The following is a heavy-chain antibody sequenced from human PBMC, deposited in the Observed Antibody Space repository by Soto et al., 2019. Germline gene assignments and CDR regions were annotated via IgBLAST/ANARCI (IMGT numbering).Heavy chain of an antibody. CDR2: ISSSSSTI. CDR1: GFTFSSYS. CDR3: ARDQNNYYDSSGPLGY. V-gene: IGHV3-48*02. D-gene: IGHD3-22*01. Sequence: PGGSLRLSCAASGFTFSSYSMNWVRQAPGKGLEWVSYISSSSSTIYYADSVKGRFTISRDNAKNSLYLQMNSLRDEDTAVYYCARDQNNYYDSSGPLGYWGQGTLVAVSS. J-gene: IGHJ4*02.